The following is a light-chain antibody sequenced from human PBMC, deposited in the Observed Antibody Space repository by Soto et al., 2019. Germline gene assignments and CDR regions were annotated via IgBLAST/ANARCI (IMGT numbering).Light chain of an antibody. CDR1: QTIGGY. Sequence: DIQMTQSPSTLPASIGDRVTITCRASQTIGGYLNWYQQEPGKAPEVXIYAASYLGNGVPSRFSGSGAGTYCTRTISSLQPEDLATDYCQQSYTTPLTFGGGTKVDIK. J-gene: IGKJ4*01. V-gene: IGKV1-39*01. CDR3: QQSYTTPLT. CDR2: AAS.